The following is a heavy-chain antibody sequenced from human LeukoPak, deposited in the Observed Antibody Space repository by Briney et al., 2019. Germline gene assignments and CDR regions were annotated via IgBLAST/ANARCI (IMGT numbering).Heavy chain of an antibody. CDR1: GFTFSGYT. D-gene: IGHD3-16*01. CDR3: ARDGQGGETDAFDI. V-gene: IGHV3-30-3*01. CDR2: VTYDGSKK. Sequence: GGSLRLSCAASGFTFSGYTMHWVRRAPGTGLEWVGLVTYDGSKKYYAESVKGRFTISRDNSENTLWLQMNSLGVEDTAVYYCARDGQGGETDAFDIWGQGTMVTVSS. J-gene: IGHJ3*02.